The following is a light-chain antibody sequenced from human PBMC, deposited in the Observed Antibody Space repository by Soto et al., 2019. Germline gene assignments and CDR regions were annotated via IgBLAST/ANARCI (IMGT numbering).Light chain of an antibody. V-gene: IGKV3-15*01. CDR1: QSVSSN. J-gene: IGKJ1*01. CDR2: GAS. Sequence: EIVMTQSPATLSVSPGERATLSCRASQSVSSNLAWYQQKTGQAPRLLIYGASTRATGIPARFSGSGSGTEFTLTISSLQSEEFAVYYCQHYNNWPFASWTVGQGTKVEIK. CDR3: QHYNNWPFASWT.